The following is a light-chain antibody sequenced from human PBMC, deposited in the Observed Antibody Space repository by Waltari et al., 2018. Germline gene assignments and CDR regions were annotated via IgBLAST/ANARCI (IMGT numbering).Light chain of an antibody. J-gene: IGKJ1*01. CDR3: QQYYSTPRT. CDR1: QSVLYSSNNKNY. CDR2: WAS. Sequence: DIVMTQSPDSLAVSLGERATINCKSSQSVLYSSNNKNYLAWYQQKPGQPPKLLIYWASNRESGVPDRFSGSGSGTDFTLTIRSLHAEDVAVYYCQQYYSTPRTFGQGTKVEIK. V-gene: IGKV4-1*01.